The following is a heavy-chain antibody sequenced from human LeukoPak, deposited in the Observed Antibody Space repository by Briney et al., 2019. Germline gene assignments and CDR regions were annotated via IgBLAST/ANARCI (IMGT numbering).Heavy chain of an antibody. D-gene: IGHD6-19*01. CDR1: GFTFSSYG. V-gene: IGHV3-30*18. CDR2: ISYDGSNK. Sequence: GRSLRLSCAASGFTFSSYGMHWVRQAPGKGLEWVAVISYDGSNKYYADSVKGRFTISRDNSKNTLYLQMNSLRAEDTAVYYCAKEFPVAGSPFDYWGQGTLVTVSS. J-gene: IGHJ4*02. CDR3: AKEFPVAGSPFDY.